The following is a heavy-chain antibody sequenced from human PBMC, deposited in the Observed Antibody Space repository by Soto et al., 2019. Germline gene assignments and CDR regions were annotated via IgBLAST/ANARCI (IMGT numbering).Heavy chain of an antibody. Sequence: GGSLRFSCSTSGFTFDDYAVHWVRQSSRKRLEWVSFINADGSDRYYADSVKGRFTISRDNTKRSFYLKMDRLRLEDTAIYYCANARFYFDSSPFGSWGQGTLVTVSS. D-gene: IGHD3-22*01. CDR2: INADGSDR. J-gene: IGHJ4*02. V-gene: IGHV3-43D*04. CDR1: GFTFDDYA. CDR3: ANARFYFDSSPFGS.